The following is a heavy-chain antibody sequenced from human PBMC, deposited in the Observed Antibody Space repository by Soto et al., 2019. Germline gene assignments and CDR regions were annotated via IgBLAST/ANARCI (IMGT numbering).Heavy chain of an antibody. Sequence: GGSLRLACAASGFTFSNYWMHWVRQAPGKGLVWVSRIHSDGSSTFYADSVKGRFTISRDNAKKMVYLQMNSLRAEDTAVYYCARDNWNTVWGQGTMVTVSS. J-gene: IGHJ3*01. D-gene: IGHD1-20*01. CDR2: IHSDGSST. CDR1: GFTFSNYW. V-gene: IGHV3-74*01. CDR3: ARDNWNTV.